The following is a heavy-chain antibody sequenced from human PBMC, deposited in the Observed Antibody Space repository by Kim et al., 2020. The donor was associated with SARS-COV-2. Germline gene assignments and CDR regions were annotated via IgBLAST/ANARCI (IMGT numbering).Heavy chain of an antibody. CDR2: ISYSGST. D-gene: IGHD3-9*01. Sequence: SETLSLTCSVSGGSISSASYFWGWIRQPPGKGLEWIGSISYSGSTYYNPSLKSRVTISADTSKNQFSLNLNSVTAADTAVYYCARKLKTGIGSWGQGTLVTVSS. CDR3: ARKLKTGIGS. J-gene: IGHJ4*02. V-gene: IGHV4-39*07. CDR1: GGSISSASYF.